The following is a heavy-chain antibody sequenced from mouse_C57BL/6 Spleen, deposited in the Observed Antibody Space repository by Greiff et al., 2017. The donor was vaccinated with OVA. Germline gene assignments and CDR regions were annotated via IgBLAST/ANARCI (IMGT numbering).Heavy chain of an antibody. D-gene: IGHD4-1*01. CDR1: GFSLSTFGMG. CDR3: ARMLGRDYFDY. Sequence: QVTLKVSGPGILQPSQTLSLTCSFSGFSLSTFGMGVGWIRQPSGQGLEWLAHIWWDDAKYYNPALKSRITIYKDTSKNQGFLKIANVDTADTATYYGARMLGRDYFDYWGQGTTLTVSS. CDR2: IWWDDAK. J-gene: IGHJ2*01. V-gene: IGHV8-8*01.